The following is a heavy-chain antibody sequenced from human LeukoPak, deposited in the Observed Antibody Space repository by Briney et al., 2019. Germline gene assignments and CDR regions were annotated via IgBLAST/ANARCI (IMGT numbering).Heavy chain of an antibody. CDR1: GGSFSGYY. V-gene: IGHV4-34*01. J-gene: IGHJ4*02. CDR2: INHSGST. CDR3: ARGRRGSSSSWYGY. D-gene: IGHD6-13*01. Sequence: SETLSLTCAVYGGSFSGYYWSWIRQPPGKGLEWIGEINHSGSTNYNPSLKSRVTISVDTSKNQFSLKLSSVTAADTAVYYCARGRRGSSSSWYGYWGQGTLVTVSS.